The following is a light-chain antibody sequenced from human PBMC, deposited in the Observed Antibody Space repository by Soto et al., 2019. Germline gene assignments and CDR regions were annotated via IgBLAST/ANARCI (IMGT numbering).Light chain of an antibody. CDR3: QQYNNWPPAT. CDR1: QSVSSSY. CDR2: RAS. Sequence: EIVLTQSPGTLSLSPGERATLSCRASQSVSSSYLAWYQQKPGQAPRLLIYRASTRATDIPARFSGSRSGTEFTLTISSLQSEDFAVYYCQQYNNWPPATFGQGTKVDIK. J-gene: IGKJ1*01. V-gene: IGKV3-15*01.